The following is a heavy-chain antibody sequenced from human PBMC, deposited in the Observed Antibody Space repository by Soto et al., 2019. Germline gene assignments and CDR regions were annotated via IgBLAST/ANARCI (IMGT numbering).Heavy chain of an antibody. Sequence: PGGSLRLSCGGSGFTFSSLWMSWVRQAPGKGLEWVANIKEDGSEKYYVDSVEGRFTISRDNAKNSLYLQMNSLTVEDTAVYYCARAGYSAYDERNIDHWGQGTLVTVSS. J-gene: IGHJ4*02. CDR2: IKEDGSEK. CDR3: ARAGYSAYDERNIDH. CDR1: GFTFSSLW. D-gene: IGHD5-12*01. V-gene: IGHV3-7*04.